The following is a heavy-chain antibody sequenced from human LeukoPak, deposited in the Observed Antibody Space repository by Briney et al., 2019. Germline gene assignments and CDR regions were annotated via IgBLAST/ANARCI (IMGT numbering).Heavy chain of an antibody. D-gene: IGHD3-10*01. V-gene: IGHV3-30*04. Sequence: PWGSLRLSCAASGFTFSSYAMHWVRQAPGKGLEWVAVISYDGSNKYYADSVKGRFTISRDNSKNTLYLQMNSLRAEDTAVYYCARDSYGSGSYSFDYWGQGTLVTVSS. CDR3: ARDSYGSGSYSFDY. CDR2: ISYDGSNK. J-gene: IGHJ4*02. CDR1: GFTFSSYA.